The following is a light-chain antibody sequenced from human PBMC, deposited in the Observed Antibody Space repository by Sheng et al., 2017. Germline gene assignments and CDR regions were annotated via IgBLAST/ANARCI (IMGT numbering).Light chain of an antibody. CDR2: KAS. J-gene: IGKJ2*01. Sequence: DIQMTQSPSTLSASVGDRVTITCRASQSISSWLAWFQQKPGKAPNLLIYKASSLESGVPSRFSGSGSGTEFTLTINGLQSEDFATYYCQQSYSLPYTFGQGTKLEIK. V-gene: IGKV1-5*03. CDR3: QQSYSLPYT. CDR1: QSISSW.